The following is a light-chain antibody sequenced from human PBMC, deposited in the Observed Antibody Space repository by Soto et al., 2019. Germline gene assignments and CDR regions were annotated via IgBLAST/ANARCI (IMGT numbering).Light chain of an antibody. CDR3: QQRSNWPQIT. CDR1: QSVSQD. V-gene: IGKV3-11*01. J-gene: IGKJ4*01. Sequence: EIVLTQSPATLSLSPGERATLSCRASQSVSQDLAWYQQKPGQAPRLLIHDASNRATGIPARFSGSGSGTDFTLTISSLEPEDFGVYYCQQRSNWPQITFGGGTKVEIK. CDR2: DAS.